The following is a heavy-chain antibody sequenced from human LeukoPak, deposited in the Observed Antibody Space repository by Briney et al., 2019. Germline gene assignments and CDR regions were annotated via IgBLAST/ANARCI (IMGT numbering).Heavy chain of an antibody. CDR3: ARIDTSGYNGYSFDY. D-gene: IGHD3-22*01. J-gene: IGHJ4*02. V-gene: IGHV4-38-2*01. CDR2: IYYSGNT. CDR1: GYTISSGYY. Sequence: TASETLSLTCAVSGYTISSGYYWGWIRQPPGKGLEFIGYIYYSGNTNYNPSLKSRVTISVDTSKNQFSLKLSSVTAADTAVYYCARIDTSGYNGYSFDYWGQGTLVTVSS.